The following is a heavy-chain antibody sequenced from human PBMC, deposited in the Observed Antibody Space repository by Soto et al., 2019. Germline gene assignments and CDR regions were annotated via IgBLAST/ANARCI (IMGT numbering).Heavy chain of an antibody. J-gene: IGHJ4*02. V-gene: IGHV3-30-3*01. CDR2: ISYDGSNK. D-gene: IGHD6-6*01. CDR3: ARDSDSSSWMFDY. CDR1: GFTFSSYA. Sequence: QVQLVESGGGVVQPGRSLRLSCAASGFTFSSYAMHWVRQAPGKGLEWVAVISYDGSNKYYADSVKGRFTISRDNSKNTLYRQMNSLRAEDTAVYYCARDSDSSSWMFDYWGQGTLVTVSS.